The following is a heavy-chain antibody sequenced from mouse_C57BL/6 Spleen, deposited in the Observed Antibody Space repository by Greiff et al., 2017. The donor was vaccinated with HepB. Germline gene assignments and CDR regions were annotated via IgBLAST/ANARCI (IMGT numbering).Heavy chain of an antibody. CDR1: GYSITSGYY. CDR3: ARDPPYGSSHWYFDV. D-gene: IGHD1-1*01. J-gene: IGHJ1*03. V-gene: IGHV3-6*01. CDR2: ISYDGSN. Sequence: EVKLMESGPGLVKPSQSLSLTCSVTGYSITSGYYWNWIRQFPGNKLEWMGYISYDGSNNYNPSLKNRISITRDTSKNQFFLKLNSVTTEDTATYYCARDPPYGSSHWYFDVWGTGTTVTVSS.